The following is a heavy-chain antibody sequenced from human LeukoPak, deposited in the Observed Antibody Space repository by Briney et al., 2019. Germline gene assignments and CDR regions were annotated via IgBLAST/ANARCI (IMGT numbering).Heavy chain of an antibody. Sequence: GESLKISCQGSGYNFTIHWIAWVHQMPGKGLELMGIIYPDDSDTRYSPSFQGQVTISADKSITTAYLQWSSLKASDTAMYYCARSYGTWNYADYWGQGTLLTVSS. CDR1: GYNFTIHW. D-gene: IGHD3-10*01. CDR3: ARSYGTWNYADY. J-gene: IGHJ4*02. V-gene: IGHV5-51*07. CDR2: IYPDDSDT.